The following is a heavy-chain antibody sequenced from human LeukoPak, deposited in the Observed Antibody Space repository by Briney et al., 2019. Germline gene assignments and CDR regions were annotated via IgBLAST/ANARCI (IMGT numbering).Heavy chain of an antibody. Sequence: PGGSLRLSRALSGFTFSSYSMNWVRQAPGKRLEWVSYISSSSSTIYYADSVKGRFTISRDNAKNSLYLQMNSLRAEDTAVYYCARDPVAPTRGPSSFDYWGQGTLVTVSS. V-gene: IGHV3-48*04. CDR1: GFTFSSYS. D-gene: IGHD4-23*01. CDR2: ISSSSSTI. CDR3: ARDPVAPTRGPSSFDY. J-gene: IGHJ4*02.